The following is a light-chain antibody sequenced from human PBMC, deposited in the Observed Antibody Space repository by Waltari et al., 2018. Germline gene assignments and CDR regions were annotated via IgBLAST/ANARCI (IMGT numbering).Light chain of an antibody. CDR2: RNN. CDR3: AVRDDTMDTLV. Sequence: QSVVTQSPSASGTPGQRVTISCSGSGSNNGKYHVPWYPPLPGTTPKLVMFRNNLRPSGVPDRFSGSKSGTSASLDISGLRSEDEGDYYCAVRDDTMDTLVFGGGTKLTVL. CDR1: GSNNGKYH. J-gene: IGLJ3*02. V-gene: IGLV1-47*01.